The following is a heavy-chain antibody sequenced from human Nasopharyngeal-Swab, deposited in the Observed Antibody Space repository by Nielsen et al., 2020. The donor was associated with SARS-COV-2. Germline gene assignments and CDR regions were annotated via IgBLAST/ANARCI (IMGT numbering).Heavy chain of an antibody. CDR3: ARAYSSSSQYYYYYYGMDV. D-gene: IGHD6-6*01. J-gene: IGHJ6*02. CDR1: GYSFTSYW. Sequence: GESLKISCKGSGYSFTSYWIGWVRQMPGKGPEWMGIIYPGDSDTRYSPSFQGQVTISADKSISTAYLQWSSLKASDTAMYYCARAYSSSSQYYYYYYGMDVWGQGTTVTVSS. V-gene: IGHV5-51*01. CDR2: IYPGDSDT.